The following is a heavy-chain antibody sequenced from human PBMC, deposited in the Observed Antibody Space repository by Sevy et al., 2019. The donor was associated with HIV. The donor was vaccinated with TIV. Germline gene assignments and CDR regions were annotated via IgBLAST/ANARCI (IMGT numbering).Heavy chain of an antibody. CDR3: ARAHGRVKDWYFDL. CDR1: GFDVSNNY. CDR2: FYTGGST. V-gene: IGHV3-53*01. Sequence: GGSLRLSCAASGFDVSNNYMSWVRQAPGKGLEWVSVFYTGGSTYYADSVTGRFTMSRDTSKNTVYLQMDILSVWDTAVYYCARAHGRVKDWYFDLWGRGTLVTVSS. J-gene: IGHJ2*01.